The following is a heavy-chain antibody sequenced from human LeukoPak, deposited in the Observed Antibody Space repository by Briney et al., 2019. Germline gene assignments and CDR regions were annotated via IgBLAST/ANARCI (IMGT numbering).Heavy chain of an antibody. CDR2: ISSSGSTI. J-gene: IGHJ3*02. V-gene: IGHV3-11*04. Sequence: PGGSLRLSCAASGFTFSDYYMSWIRQAPGKGLEWVSYISSSGSTIYYADSVKGRFTISRDNAKTSLYLQMNSLRAEDTAVYYCARARDGYNSGAFDIWGQGTMVTVSS. CDR3: ARARDGYNSGAFDI. D-gene: IGHD5-24*01. CDR1: GFTFSDYY.